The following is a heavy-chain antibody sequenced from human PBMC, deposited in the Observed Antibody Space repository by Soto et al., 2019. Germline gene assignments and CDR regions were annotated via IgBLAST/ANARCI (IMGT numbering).Heavy chain of an antibody. D-gene: IGHD3-16*01. CDR3: AKWNGGFDY. J-gene: IGHJ4*02. V-gene: IGHV3-NL1*01. CDR2: IYRGGNT. CDR1: GFTFSSYV. Sequence: PGGSLRLSCAASGFTFSSYVMHWVRQAPGKGLEWASVIYRGGNTYYADSVKGRFTISRDNSKNTLYLQMNSLRAEDTAVYYCAKWNGGFDYWGQGTLVTVSS.